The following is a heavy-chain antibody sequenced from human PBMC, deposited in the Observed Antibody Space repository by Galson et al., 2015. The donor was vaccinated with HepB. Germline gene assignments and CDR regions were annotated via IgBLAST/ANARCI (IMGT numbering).Heavy chain of an antibody. Sequence: PALVKPTQTLTLTCTFSGFSLSTSGVGVGWIRQPPGKALEWLALIYWDDDKRYSPSLKSRLTITKDTSKNQVVLTMTNMDPVDTATYYCASELLRGYSYGTHGGSVDYWGQGTLVTVSS. CDR1: GFSLSTSGVG. V-gene: IGHV2-5*02. D-gene: IGHD5-18*01. J-gene: IGHJ4*02. CDR2: IYWDDDK. CDR3: ASELLRGYSYGTHGGSVDY.